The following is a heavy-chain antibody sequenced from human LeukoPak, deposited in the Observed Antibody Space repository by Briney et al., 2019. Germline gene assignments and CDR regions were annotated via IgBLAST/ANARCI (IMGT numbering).Heavy chain of an antibody. CDR2: IKQSGST. J-gene: IGHJ2*01. CDR3: ARAARQGFTMIVVPFFYFVL. Sequence: KTSETLSLTCTVSSGSISSGASDFGWSRQHAKGGLEWVGYIKQSGSTYYNPSLGVRVTMSVGTSKNHFSMYLLALTGAGPAVIVCARAARQGFTMIVVPFFYFVLWGRGTLVTVSS. CDR1: SGSISSGASD. V-gene: IGHV4-31*03. D-gene: IGHD3-22*01.